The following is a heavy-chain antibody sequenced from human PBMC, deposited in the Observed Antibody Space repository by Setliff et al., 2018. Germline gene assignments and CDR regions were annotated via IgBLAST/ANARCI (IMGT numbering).Heavy chain of an antibody. V-gene: IGHV4-39*07. D-gene: IGHD3-10*01. CDR3: ARVDFTMIQGVLGL. J-gene: IGHJ1*01. CDR2: IYYSGST. Sequence: PSETLSLTCTVSGGSISSSSYYWGWIRQPPGKGLEWIGSIYYSGSTYYNPSLKSRLTMSLDTSKNQFSLKLTSVTAADTAVYYCARVDFTMIQGVLGLWGQGTLVTVSS. CDR1: GGSISSSSYY.